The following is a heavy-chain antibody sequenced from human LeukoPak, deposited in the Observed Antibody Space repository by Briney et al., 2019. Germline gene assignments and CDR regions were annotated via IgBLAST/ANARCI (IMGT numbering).Heavy chain of an antibody. V-gene: IGHV4-34*01. CDR1: GGSFSGYY. CDR3: ARGGGGYYDSSGYYSFDY. D-gene: IGHD3-22*01. CDR2: INHSGST. Sequence: SETLSLTCAVYGGSFSGYYWSWIRQPPGKGLEWIGEINHSGSTNYNPSLKSRVTISVDTSKNQFSLKLSSVTAADTAVYYCARGGGGYYDSSGYYSFDYWGQGTLVTVSS. J-gene: IGHJ4*02.